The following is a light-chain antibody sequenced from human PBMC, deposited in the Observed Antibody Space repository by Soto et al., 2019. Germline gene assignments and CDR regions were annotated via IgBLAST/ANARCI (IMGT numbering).Light chain of an antibody. CDR3: TSYTSSSTYV. CDR2: NVS. Sequence: QSALTQPASVSGSPGQSITISCTGTSSDVGGHNSVSWYQQHPGKAPKLMIYNVSNRPSGVSNRFSGSKSGNTASPTISGLLAEDEADYYCTSYTSSSTYVFGAGTKVTVL. J-gene: IGLJ1*01. V-gene: IGLV2-14*01. CDR1: SSDVGGHNS.